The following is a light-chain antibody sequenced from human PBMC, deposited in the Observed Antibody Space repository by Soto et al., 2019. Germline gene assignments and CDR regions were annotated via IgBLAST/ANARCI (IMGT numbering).Light chain of an antibody. V-gene: IGKV3D-15*01. Sequence: EIVMTQSPATLSVSPGERATHSCRASQSVSSNLAWYQQKPGQAPRLLIYGASTRASGIPARFSGSGSGTEFTLTISSLQSEDFAVYYCQQYSDWPPWTFGQGTKVEIK. CDR3: QQYSDWPPWT. J-gene: IGKJ1*01. CDR1: QSVSSN. CDR2: GAS.